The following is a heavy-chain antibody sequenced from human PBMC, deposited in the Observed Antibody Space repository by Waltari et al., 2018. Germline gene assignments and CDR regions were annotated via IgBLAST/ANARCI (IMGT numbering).Heavy chain of an antibody. CDR1: GGSICSSSYY. D-gene: IGHD3-3*01. CDR2: IYYSGST. J-gene: IGHJ4*02. CDR3: ARTIRRVIIAQYYFDY. Sequence: QLQLQESGPGLVKPSETLSLTCTVSGGSICSSSYYWGWTRQPTGKGLEWIGSIYYSGSTYYNPSLKSRVTISVDTSKNQFSLKLSSVTAADTAVYYCARTIRRVIIAQYYFDYWGQGTLVTVSS. V-gene: IGHV4-39*07.